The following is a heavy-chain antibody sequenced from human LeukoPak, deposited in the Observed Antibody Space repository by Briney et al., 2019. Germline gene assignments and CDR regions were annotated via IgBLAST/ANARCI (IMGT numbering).Heavy chain of an antibody. Sequence: SETLSLTCTVSGGSISSGGYYWSWIRQHPGTGLEWLGYIFYSGSTYYNPSLKSRVTISVDTSNNQFSLKLSSVTAADTAVYYCARDFNCSGGSCYYHAFDIWGQGTMVTVSS. V-gene: IGHV4-31*03. CDR2: IFYSGST. CDR1: GGSISSGGYY. J-gene: IGHJ3*02. CDR3: ARDFNCSGGSCYYHAFDI. D-gene: IGHD2-15*01.